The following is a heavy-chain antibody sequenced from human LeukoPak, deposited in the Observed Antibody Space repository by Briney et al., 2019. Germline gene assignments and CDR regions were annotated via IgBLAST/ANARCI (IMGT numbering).Heavy chain of an antibody. CDR2: INWNGGST. V-gene: IGHV3-20*04. D-gene: IGHD6-13*01. CDR1: GFTFDDYG. Sequence: GGSLRFSCAASGFTFDDYGMSWVRQGPGKGLEWVSSINWNGGSTGYADSVKGRFTISRDNAKNSLYLQMNSLRVEDTALYFCARDGSGSIAAAGNFDYWGQGTLVTVSS. J-gene: IGHJ4*02. CDR3: ARDGSGSIAAAGNFDY.